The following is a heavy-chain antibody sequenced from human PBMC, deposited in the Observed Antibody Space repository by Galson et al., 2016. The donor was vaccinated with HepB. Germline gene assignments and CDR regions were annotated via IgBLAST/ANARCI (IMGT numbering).Heavy chain of an antibody. V-gene: IGHV3-21*01. D-gene: IGHD4-23*01. CDR2: ISSGSSYI. Sequence: SLRLSCAASGFTFGRYTMNWVRQAPGKGLEWVSSISSGSSYIYYADSVKGRFTISRDNAKNSLYLQMNSLRAENTAVYYCVRVRADYGGNMPDAFDIWGQGTMVTVSS. CDR1: GFTFGRYT. CDR3: VRVRADYGGNMPDAFDI. J-gene: IGHJ3*02.